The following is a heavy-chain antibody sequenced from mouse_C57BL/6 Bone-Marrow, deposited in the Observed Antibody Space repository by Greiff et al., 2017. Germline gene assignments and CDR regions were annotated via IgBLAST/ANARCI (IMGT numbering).Heavy chain of an antibody. Sequence: QVQLQQPGAELVKPGASVKLSCKASGYTFTSYWMHWVKQRPGQGLEWIGMIHPNSGSTNYNEKFKSKATLTVDKSSSTAYMQLSSLTSEDSAVYYCARPHYYGSSYLCYFDYWGQGTTLTVSS. J-gene: IGHJ2*01. D-gene: IGHD1-1*01. CDR3: ARPHYYGSSYLCYFDY. CDR2: IHPNSGST. CDR1: GYTFTSYW. V-gene: IGHV1-64*01.